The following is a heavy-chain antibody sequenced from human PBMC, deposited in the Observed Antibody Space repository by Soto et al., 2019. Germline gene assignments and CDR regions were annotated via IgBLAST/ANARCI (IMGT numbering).Heavy chain of an antibody. CDR3: AMTSCCYYRNYYGMYV. Sequence: SETLSLTCTVSGGSIRSYYWIWIRQPPGKGLEWIGYIYYSGSTNYNPSLKSRVTISVDTSKNQFSLKLSSVTAADTAVYYCAMTSCCYYRNYYGMYVWGRGTSVPVSS. CDR2: IYYSGST. V-gene: IGHV4-59*08. J-gene: IGHJ6*02. D-gene: IGHD3-22*01. CDR1: GGSIRSYY.